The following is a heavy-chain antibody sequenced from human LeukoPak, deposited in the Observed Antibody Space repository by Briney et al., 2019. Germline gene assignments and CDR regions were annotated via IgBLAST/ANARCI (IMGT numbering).Heavy chain of an antibody. CDR1: GYSFTTYW. CDR3: ARLLEGVAGTWGY. Sequence: GESLKISCKGSGYSFTTYWIAWVRQMPGKGLEWMGMIYPDDSDTRYSPPFQGQVTISADKSISTAYLQWSSLKASDTAMYYCARLLEGVAGTWGYWGQGTLVTVSS. D-gene: IGHD6-19*01. V-gene: IGHV5-51*01. J-gene: IGHJ4*02. CDR2: IYPDDSDT.